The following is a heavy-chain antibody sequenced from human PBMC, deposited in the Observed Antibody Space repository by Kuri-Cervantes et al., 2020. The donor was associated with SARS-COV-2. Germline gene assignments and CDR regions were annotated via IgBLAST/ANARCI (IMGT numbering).Heavy chain of an antibody. Sequence: SETLSLTCTVSSGSISRYYWGWSRQPPGKGLEWIESIYHSGSTYYNPSLKSRVTISVDTSKNQFSLKLSSVTAADTDVYYCARGPAHDFWCCYRFVYWGQGTPVTVSS. CDR2: IYHSGST. CDR1: SGSISRYY. V-gene: IGHV4-38-2*02. J-gene: IGHJ4*02. CDR3: ARGPAHDFWCCYRFVY. D-gene: IGHD3-3*01.